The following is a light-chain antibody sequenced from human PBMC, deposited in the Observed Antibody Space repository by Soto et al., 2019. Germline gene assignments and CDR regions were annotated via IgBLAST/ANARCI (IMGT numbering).Light chain of an antibody. CDR1: QGISNY. CDR2: SAS. V-gene: IGKV1-27*01. CDR3: QKYNSAPRT. Sequence: DIQMTQSPSSLSASVGDRVTITCRASQGISNYLAWYQQKPGKVPKRLIYSASTLQSGVPPRFSGSGSRTDFTLTISSLQPQDVPTYYCQKYNSAPRTFRQGTKVQIK. J-gene: IGKJ1*01.